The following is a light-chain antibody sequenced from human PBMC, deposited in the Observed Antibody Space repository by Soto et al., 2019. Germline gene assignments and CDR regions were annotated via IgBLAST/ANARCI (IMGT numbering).Light chain of an antibody. V-gene: IGKV1-8*01. CDR3: QQYTSYPWT. J-gene: IGKJ1*01. CDR1: QGISSY. CDR2: AAS. Sequence: AIRMTQSPSSLSASTGDRVTITCLASQGISSYLAWYQQKPGKAPKLLIYAASTLQSGVPSRFSGSGSGTDFTLTISCLQSDDVATYYCQQYTSYPWTFGQGTKVDIK.